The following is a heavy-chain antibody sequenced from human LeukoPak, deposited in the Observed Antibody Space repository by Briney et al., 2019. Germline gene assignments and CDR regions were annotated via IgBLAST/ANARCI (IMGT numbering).Heavy chain of an antibody. J-gene: IGHJ3*02. Sequence: GGSLRLSCAASGFTLSNYNMNWVRQAPGKGLEWVSYISSTSSTLYYADSVKGRFTISRDNAKNSLYLQMSSLRAGDTAVYYCASHAFDIWGQGTMVTVSS. CDR2: ISSTSSTL. CDR3: ASHAFDI. V-gene: IGHV3-48*04. CDR1: GFTLSNYN.